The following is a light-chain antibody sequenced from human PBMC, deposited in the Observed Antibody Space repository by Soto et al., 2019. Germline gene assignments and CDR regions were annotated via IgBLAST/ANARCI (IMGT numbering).Light chain of an antibody. J-gene: IGLJ1*01. CDR3: SSRTSSTSYV. V-gene: IGLV2-14*01. Sequence: QSALTQPASVSGSPGQSITISCTGTSSDVGGYNYVSWYQHHPGKAPKLMIYEVSNRPSGVSNRFSASKSGDTASLTIFGLQAEDEADYYCSSRTSSTSYVFGTGTKLTVL. CDR1: SSDVGGYNY. CDR2: EVS.